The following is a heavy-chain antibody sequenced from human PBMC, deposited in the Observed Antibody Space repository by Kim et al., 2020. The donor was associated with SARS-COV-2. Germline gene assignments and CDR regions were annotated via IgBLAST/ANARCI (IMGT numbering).Heavy chain of an antibody. CDR3: ARSGYSSSWYEDYFDY. J-gene: IGHJ4*02. Sequence: GGSLRLSCAASGFTFSSYGMHWVRQAPGKGLEWVAVIWYDGSNKYYADSVKGRFTISRDNSKNTLYLQMNSLRAEDTAVYYCARSGYSSSWYEDYFDYWGQGTLVTVSS. D-gene: IGHD6-13*01. V-gene: IGHV3-33*01. CDR2: IWYDGSNK. CDR1: GFTFSSYG.